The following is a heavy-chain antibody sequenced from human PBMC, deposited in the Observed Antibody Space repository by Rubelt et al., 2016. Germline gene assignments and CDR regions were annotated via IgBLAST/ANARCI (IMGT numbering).Heavy chain of an antibody. J-gene: IGHJ4*02. D-gene: IGHD5-24*01. CDR2: SYPGDADT. CDR3: AVPHDGYNFGYFDY. CDR1: GYSFTSYW. Sequence: EVQLVQSGAEVKKPGESLKISCKGSGYSFTSYWSGWVRQMPGKGLEWMGISYPGDADTRYSPAFHGQGTISADKSTRTGYRQWSSLKASDTAMYYGAVPHDGYNFGYFDYWGQGTLVTVSS. V-gene: IGHV5-51*01.